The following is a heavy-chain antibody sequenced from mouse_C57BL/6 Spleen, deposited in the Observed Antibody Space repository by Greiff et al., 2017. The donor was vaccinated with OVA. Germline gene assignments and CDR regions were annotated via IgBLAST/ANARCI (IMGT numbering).Heavy chain of an antibody. CDR1: GYSITSGYY. D-gene: IGHD2-3*01. Sequence: EVQLQQSGPGLVKPSQSLSLTCSVTGYSITSGYYWNWIRQFPGNKLEWMGYISYDGSNNYNPSLKNRISITRDTSKNQFFLKLNSVTTEDTATYYCARADDGYPYYAMDYWGQGTSVTVSS. CDR2: ISYDGSN. CDR3: ARADDGYPYYAMDY. V-gene: IGHV3-6*01. J-gene: IGHJ4*01.